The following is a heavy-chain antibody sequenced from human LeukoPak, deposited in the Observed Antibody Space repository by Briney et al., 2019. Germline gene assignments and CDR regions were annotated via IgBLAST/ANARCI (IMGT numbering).Heavy chain of an antibody. V-gene: IGHV4-4*07. CDR1: GGSISSYY. Sequence: SETLSLTCTVSGGSISSYYWSWIRQPAGKGLERIGHIHTSGNTNYNPSLKSRVTMSVDTSNNQFSLRVSSVTAADTAIYYCVRGGSKAAATFDYWGQGTLVTVFS. J-gene: IGHJ4*02. CDR3: VRGGSKAAATFDY. CDR2: IHTSGNT. D-gene: IGHD2-15*01.